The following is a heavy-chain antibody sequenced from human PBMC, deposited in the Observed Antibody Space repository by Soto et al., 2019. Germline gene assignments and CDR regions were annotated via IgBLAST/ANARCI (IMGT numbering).Heavy chain of an antibody. CDR1: GYTFTSYY. CDR2: INPSGGST. CDR3: ARGRVFGETDY. V-gene: IGHV1-46*04. J-gene: IGHJ4*02. D-gene: IGHD3-10*02. Sequence: QVQLVQSGAEVKKPGASVKVSCKASGYTFTSYYMHWVRQAPGQGLEWMGIINPSGGSTSYAQKLQGRGTMTRDTSTSTVYMELSSLRSADTAVYYCARGRVFGETDYWGQGTLVTVSS.